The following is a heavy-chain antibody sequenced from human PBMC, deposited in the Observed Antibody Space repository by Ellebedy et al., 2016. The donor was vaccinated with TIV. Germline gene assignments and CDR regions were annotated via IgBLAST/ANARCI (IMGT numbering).Heavy chain of an antibody. J-gene: IGHJ3*02. CDR1: GFTFSSYA. CDR2: ISGSGDTT. D-gene: IGHD6-19*01. V-gene: IGHV3-23*01. CDR3: TKRGVGWAAFDI. Sequence: GESLKISCAASGFTFSSYAMNWVRQAPGKGLEWVSAISGSGDTTYYADSVKGRFTISRDNSQDTVHLQMHSLRAEDTAVYYCTKRGVGWAAFDIWGPGTMVTVSS.